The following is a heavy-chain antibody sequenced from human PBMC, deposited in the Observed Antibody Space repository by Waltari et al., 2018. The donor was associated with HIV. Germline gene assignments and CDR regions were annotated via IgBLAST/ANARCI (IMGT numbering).Heavy chain of an antibody. V-gene: IGHV1-69*06. D-gene: IGHD3-22*01. Sequence: QVQLVQSGAEVKKPGSSVKVSCKASGGTFSSYAISWVRQAPGQGLEWMGGIIPIFGTANYAQKFQGRVTITADKSTSTAYMELSSLRCEDTAVYYCARANYYDSSAPKGNFDYWGQGTLVTVSS. CDR3: ARANYYDSSAPKGNFDY. CDR2: IIPIFGTA. CDR1: GGTFSSYA. J-gene: IGHJ4*02.